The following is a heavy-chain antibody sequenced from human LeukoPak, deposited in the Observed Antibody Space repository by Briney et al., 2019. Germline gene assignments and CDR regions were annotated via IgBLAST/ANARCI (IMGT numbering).Heavy chain of an antibody. V-gene: IGHV3-66*01. Sequence: GGSLRLSCAASGFTFSSYAMSWVRQAPGKGLEWVSVIYSGGSTYYADSVKGRFTISRDNSKNTLYLQMNSLRAEDTAVYYCARTAGNDYGDYYFDYWGQGTLVTVSS. CDR3: ARTAGNDYGDYYFDY. CDR1: GFTFSSYA. J-gene: IGHJ4*02. CDR2: IYSGGST. D-gene: IGHD4-17*01.